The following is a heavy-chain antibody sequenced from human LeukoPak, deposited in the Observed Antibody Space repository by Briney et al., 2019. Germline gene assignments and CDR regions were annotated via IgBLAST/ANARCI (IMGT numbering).Heavy chain of an antibody. CDR3: ARGSGGSWLLYYYYYMDV. CDR2: IYYSGST. J-gene: IGHJ6*03. Sequence: SETLSLTCTVSGGSISSSSYYWGWIRQPPGKGLEWIGSIYYSGSTYYNPSLKSRVTISVDTSKNQFSLKLSSVTAADTAVYYCARGSGGSWLLYYYYYMDVWGKGTTVTVSS. V-gene: IGHV4-39*07. D-gene: IGHD2-15*01. CDR1: GGSISSSSYY.